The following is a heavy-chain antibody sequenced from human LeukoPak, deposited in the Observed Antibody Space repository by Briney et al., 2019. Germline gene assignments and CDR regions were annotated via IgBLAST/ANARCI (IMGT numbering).Heavy chain of an antibody. V-gene: IGHV3-23*01. CDR2: ISGSGGST. CDR3: AKEAVAAARLSATDY. D-gene: IGHD6-13*01. Sequence: GGSLRLSCAASGFTFSSYSMNWIRQAPGKGLEWVSAISGSGGSTYYADSVKGRFTISRDNSKNTLYLQMNSLRAEDAAVYYCAKEAVAAARLSATDYWGQGTLVTVSS. J-gene: IGHJ4*02. CDR1: GFTFSSYS.